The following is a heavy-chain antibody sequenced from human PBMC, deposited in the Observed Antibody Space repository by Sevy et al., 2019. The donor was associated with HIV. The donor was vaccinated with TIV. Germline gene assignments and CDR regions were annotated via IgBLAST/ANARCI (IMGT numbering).Heavy chain of an antibody. CDR1: GFTFSNYF. D-gene: IGHD4-17*01. CDR2: ISYDGSNK. CDR3: ARADYGDYSGEFDY. Sequence: GGSLRLSCAASGFTFSNYFMNWVRQAPGKGLEWVTIISYDGSNKYYADSVKGRFTISRDNSKNTLYLQMNSLRAEDTAVYYCARADYGDYSGEFDYWGQGTLVTVSS. J-gene: IGHJ4*02. V-gene: IGHV3-30-3*01.